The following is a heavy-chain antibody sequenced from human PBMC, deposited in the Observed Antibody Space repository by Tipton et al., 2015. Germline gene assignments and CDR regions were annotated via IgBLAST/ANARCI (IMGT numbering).Heavy chain of an antibody. J-gene: IGHJ3*02. CDR2: ISWSSGKI. Sequence: SLRLSCTASGMNFDDKAMHWVRQGPGKGLEWVAGISWSSGKIAYADSVKGRFTISREDAKNSLYLQMNSLRAGDTAVYYCARESVGGGLAAFDIWGQGTMVTVSS. D-gene: IGHD3-16*01. CDR3: ARESVGGGLAAFDI. V-gene: IGHV3-9*01. CDR1: GMNFDDKA.